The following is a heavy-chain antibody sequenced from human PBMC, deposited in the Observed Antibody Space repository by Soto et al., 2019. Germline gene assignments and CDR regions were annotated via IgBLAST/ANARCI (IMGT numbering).Heavy chain of an antibody. Sequence: PGGSLRLSCAASGFIFSSYSMNWVRQAPGKGLEWVSYISSSTTIYYAGSVKGRFTISRDNAKNSLYLQMSSLRDEDTAVYYCARGCGGDCFRSDSWGQGTLVTVSS. CDR3: ARGCGGDCFRSDS. CDR2: ISSSTTI. J-gene: IGHJ4*02. CDR1: GFIFSSYS. D-gene: IGHD2-21*02. V-gene: IGHV3-48*02.